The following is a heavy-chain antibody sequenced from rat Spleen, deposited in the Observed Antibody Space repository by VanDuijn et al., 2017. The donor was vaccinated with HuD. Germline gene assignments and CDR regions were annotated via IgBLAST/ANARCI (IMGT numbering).Heavy chain of an antibody. CDR3: TTRPYYSSLNWFPY. D-gene: IGHD1-2*01. CDR2: IVFDGSGT. Sequence: EVQLVESGGGLEQPGRSLTLSCAASGFNFSDNAMSWVRQAPKKGLEWVATIVFDGSGTYYRDSVKGRVTISSDNANSTLDLQMDSLRSEEQATYYCTTRPYYSSLNWFPYWGQGTLVTVSS. CDR1: GFNFSDNA. J-gene: IGHJ3*01. V-gene: IGHV5-17*01.